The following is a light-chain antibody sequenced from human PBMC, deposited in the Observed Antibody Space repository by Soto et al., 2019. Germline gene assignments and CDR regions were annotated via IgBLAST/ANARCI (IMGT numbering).Light chain of an antibody. J-gene: IGKJ1*01. CDR3: QQYGRSPT. CDR2: GAS. V-gene: IGKV3-20*01. Sequence: EIVLTQSPGTLSLSPGERASLSCRASQSVSFSYLAWYQQKPGQAPRLLIYGASSRATGIPDRFSGSGSGTDFTLTINSLAPEDFAVYYCQQYGRSPTFGQGTKVEIK. CDR1: QSVSFSY.